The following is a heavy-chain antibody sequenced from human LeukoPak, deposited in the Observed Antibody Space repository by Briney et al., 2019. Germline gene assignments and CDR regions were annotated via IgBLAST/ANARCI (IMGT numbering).Heavy chain of an antibody. D-gene: IGHD3-9*01. CDR2: TFYRSKWYN. V-gene: IGHV6-1*01. CDR1: GYSVSSNSAA. Sequence: SQTLSLTCAISGYSVSSNSAAWNWIRQSPSKGLEWLGRTFYRSKWYNDYAVSVKSRITITPDTSKNQLSLQLNSVTPEDTAVYYCAESINPGYYYYTMDVWGQGTAVTISS. CDR3: AESINPGYYYYTMDV. J-gene: IGHJ6*02.